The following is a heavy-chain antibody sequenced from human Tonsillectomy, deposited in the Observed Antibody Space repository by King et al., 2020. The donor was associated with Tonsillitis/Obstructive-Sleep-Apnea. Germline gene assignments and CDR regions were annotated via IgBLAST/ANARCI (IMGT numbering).Heavy chain of an antibody. J-gene: IGHJ6*03. CDR1: GYTFSSYG. CDR3: ARVFCRSTSCSARALDFAYYYYYLDV. CDR2: ISGYNGNT. Sequence: QFQLVQSGAEVKKPGASVKVSCKASGYTFSSYGISWVRQAPGQGLEWMGWISGYNGNTNYAEKFQGRVTMTTDTSTSTAYTELRSLRSDDTAVYYCARVFCRSTSCSARALDFAYYYYYLDVWGKGTTVTVSS. D-gene: IGHD2-2*01. V-gene: IGHV1-18*01.